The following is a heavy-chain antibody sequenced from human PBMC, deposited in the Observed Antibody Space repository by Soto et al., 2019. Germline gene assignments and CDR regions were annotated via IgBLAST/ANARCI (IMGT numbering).Heavy chain of an antibody. D-gene: IGHD1-26*01. CDR3: ATLFDGRSLQS. V-gene: IGHV3-23*01. Sequence: EVQLLESGGDLVQPGESLRLSCAASGFTFRRYAMSWVRQAPGKGLEWVSTISPGGDSTFYADSVKGRFIISRDNSKNTLFLQMNSLRAEDTAGYYWATLFDGRSLQSWGQGTLVTVSS. J-gene: IGHJ1*01. CDR1: GFTFRRYA. CDR2: ISPGGDST.